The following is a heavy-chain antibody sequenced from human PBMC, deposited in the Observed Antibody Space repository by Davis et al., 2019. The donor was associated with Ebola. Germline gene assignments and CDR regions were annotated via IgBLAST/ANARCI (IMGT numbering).Heavy chain of an antibody. Sequence: AASVKVSCKASGYTFKNYAMNWVRQAPGQGLEWMGWINTNTGNPTYAQGFTGRFVFSLDSSVSTVYLQISSLKAEDTAVYYCARGRYYDSSGYCDYWGQGTLVTVSS. CDR2: INTNTGNP. J-gene: IGHJ4*02. CDR3: ARGRYYDSSGYCDY. V-gene: IGHV7-4-1*02. D-gene: IGHD3-22*01. CDR1: GYTFKNYA.